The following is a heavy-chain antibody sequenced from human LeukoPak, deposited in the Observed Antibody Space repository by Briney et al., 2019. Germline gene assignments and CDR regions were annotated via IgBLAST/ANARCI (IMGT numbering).Heavy chain of an antibody. CDR1: GFTFSSYG. CDR3: ARDRSSSTSEDY. CDR2: ISSSSSYI. J-gene: IGHJ4*02. V-gene: IGHV3-21*04. D-gene: IGHD2-2*01. Sequence: PGRSLRLSCAASGFTFSSYGMHWVRQAPGKGLEWVSSISSSSSYIYYADSVKGRFTISRDNAKNSLYLQMNSLRAEDTAVYYCARDRSSSTSEDYWGQGTLVTVSS.